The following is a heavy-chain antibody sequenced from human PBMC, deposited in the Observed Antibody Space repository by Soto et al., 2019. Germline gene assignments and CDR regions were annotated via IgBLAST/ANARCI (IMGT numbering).Heavy chain of an antibody. CDR2: IYYSGST. CDR1: GGSISSYY. J-gene: IGHJ4*02. CDR3: ARGGNGWYFDY. V-gene: IGHV4-59*01. D-gene: IGHD6-19*01. Sequence: SETLSLTCTVSGGSISSYYWSWIRQPPGKGLEWIGYIYYSGSTNYNPSLKSRVTISVDTSKNQFSLKLSSVTAADTAVYYCARGGNGWYFDYWGQGTLVTVSS.